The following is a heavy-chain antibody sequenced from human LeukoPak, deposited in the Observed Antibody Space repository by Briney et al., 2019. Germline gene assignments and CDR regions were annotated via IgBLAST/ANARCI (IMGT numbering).Heavy chain of an antibody. J-gene: IGHJ5*02. V-gene: IGHV4-39*01. CDR1: GGSISSSSYS. Sequence: PSETLSLTCTVSGGSISSSSYSWGWIRQPPGKGLGWIGSIYYSGSTYYNPSLKSRVTISVDTSKNQFSLKLSSVTAADTAVYYCARHQYYYDSSGYPPDNNWFDPWGQGTLVTVSS. CDR2: IYYSGST. CDR3: ARHQYYYDSSGYPPDNNWFDP. D-gene: IGHD3-22*01.